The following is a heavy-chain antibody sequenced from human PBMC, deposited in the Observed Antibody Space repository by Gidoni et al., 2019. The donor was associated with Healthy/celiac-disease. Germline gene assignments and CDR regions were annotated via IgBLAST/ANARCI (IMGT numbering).Heavy chain of an antibody. J-gene: IGHJ4*02. V-gene: IGHV4-34*01. D-gene: IGHD3-9*01. CDR3: ARGISRMTGYFG. Sequence: QVQLQQRGAGLLKPSETLSLTCAVCGWSFSGYDWSWSRQPPGKGLEWIGEINHSGSTHYHPSLKSRVTISVDTSKNQFSLKLSSVTAADTAVYSCARGISRMTGYFGWGQGTLVTVSS. CDR2: INHSGST. CDR1: GWSFSGYD.